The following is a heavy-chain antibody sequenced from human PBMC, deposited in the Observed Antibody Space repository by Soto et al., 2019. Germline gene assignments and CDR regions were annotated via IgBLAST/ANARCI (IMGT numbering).Heavy chain of an antibody. D-gene: IGHD4-17*01. V-gene: IGHV4-39*01. CDR3: ARRLEEYGNYWFDP. CDR2: IYHSGST. CDR1: GGSINSDTDY. J-gene: IGHJ5*02. Sequence: SETLSLTCTVSGGSINSDTDYWAWIRQPPGKALEWIGSIYHSGSTYQNPSLKSRITMSVDKSKNQFSLRLTSVTAADTAVYYCARRLEEYGNYWFDPWGQGTLVTVSS.